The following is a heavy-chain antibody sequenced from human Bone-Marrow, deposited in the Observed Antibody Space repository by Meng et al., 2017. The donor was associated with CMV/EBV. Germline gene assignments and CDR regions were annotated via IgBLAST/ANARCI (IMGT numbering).Heavy chain of an antibody. J-gene: IGHJ4*02. V-gene: IGHV3-30*19. D-gene: IGHD4-11*01. CDR1: GFTFSSYG. Sequence: QVQLVESGGGVVQPGGPLRLSCAASGFTFSSYGMHWVRQAPGKGLEWVAVISYDGSNKYYADSVKGRFTISRDNSKNTLYLQMNSLRAEDTAVYYCAREERLPYFDYWGQGTLVTVSS. CDR3: AREERLPYFDY. CDR2: ISYDGSNK.